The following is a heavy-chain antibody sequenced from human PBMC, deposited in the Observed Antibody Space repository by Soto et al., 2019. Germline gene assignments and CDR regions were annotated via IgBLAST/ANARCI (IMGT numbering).Heavy chain of an antibody. CDR3: ARLYCSASSCYSVGAFDI. J-gene: IGHJ3*02. Sequence: GGSLRLSCAASGFTFSSYGMHWVRQAPGKGLEWVALIWFDGSDKYNTESVKGRFTISRDNSKSTLYLQMNSLIAEDTAVYYCARLYCSASSCYSVGAFDIRGQGTMVTVSS. CDR2: IWFDGSDK. V-gene: IGHV3-33*01. CDR1: GFTFSSYG. D-gene: IGHD2-15*01.